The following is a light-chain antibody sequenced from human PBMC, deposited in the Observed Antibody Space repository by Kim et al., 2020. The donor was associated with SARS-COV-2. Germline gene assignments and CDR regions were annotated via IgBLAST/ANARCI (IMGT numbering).Light chain of an antibody. CDR1: SSNIGNNT. J-gene: IGLJ3*02. CDR3: AAWDDSLNGWV. V-gene: IGLV1-44*01. Sequence: QSVLTQPPSASGTPGQRVTISCSGSSSNIGNNTVNWYKQLPGTAPRLLIYSNDERPSGVPDRFSGSKSGTSASLAIGGRQSEDEANYYCAAWDDSLNGWVFGGGTQLTVL. CDR2: SND.